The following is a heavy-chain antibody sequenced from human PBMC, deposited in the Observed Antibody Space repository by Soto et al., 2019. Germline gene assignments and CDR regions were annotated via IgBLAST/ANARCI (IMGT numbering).Heavy chain of an antibody. CDR2: IWYDGSNK. V-gene: IGHV3-33*06. J-gene: IGHJ4*02. Sequence: GGSLRLSCAASGFTFNTHGMHWVRQAPGKGLEWVAIIWYDGSNKDYADSVKGRFTISRDNSENILYLQMDSLRAEDTAVYYCAKGGRQWLVTSDFNYWGQGALVTVSS. CDR1: GFTFNTHG. D-gene: IGHD6-19*01. CDR3: AKGGRQWLVTSDFNY.